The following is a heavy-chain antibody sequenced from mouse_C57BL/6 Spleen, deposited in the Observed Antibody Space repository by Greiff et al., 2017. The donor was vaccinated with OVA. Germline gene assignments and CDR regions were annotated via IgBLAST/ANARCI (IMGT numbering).Heavy chain of an antibody. CDR2: INPRNGGT. CDR1: GSTFTSYG. CDR3: ARDDYDGIDY. Sequence: QVQLQQPGTELVKPGASVKLSCKASGSTFTSYGMPWVKQRPGQGLEWFGNINPRNGGTNYNEKFKSKATLTVDKSSSTAYMQLSSLTSEDSAVYYCARDDYDGIDYWGQGTTLTVSS. V-gene: IGHV1-53*01. D-gene: IGHD2-4*01. J-gene: IGHJ2*01.